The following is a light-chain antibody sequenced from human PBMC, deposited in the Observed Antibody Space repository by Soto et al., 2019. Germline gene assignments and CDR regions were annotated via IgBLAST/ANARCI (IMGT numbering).Light chain of an antibody. V-gene: IGLV2-11*01. CDR1: SSDIGAYNY. CDR3: CSYAGAYIYV. Sequence: SALTQPRSASGSPGQSVTISCTGTSSDIGAYNYVSWYQQHPGKVPKLMLYDVSKRPSGVPDRFSGSKSGNTASLTISGLQAEDEADYYCCSYAGAYIYVFATGTKVTVL. CDR2: DVS. J-gene: IGLJ1*01.